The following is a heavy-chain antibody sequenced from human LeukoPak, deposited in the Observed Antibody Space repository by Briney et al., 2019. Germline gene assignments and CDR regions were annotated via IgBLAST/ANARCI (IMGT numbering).Heavy chain of an antibody. CDR2: ISVYSGNT. D-gene: IGHD2-15*01. J-gene: IGHJ4*02. CDR3: ARDSRYCSGGSCYFYVFDY. Sequence: ASAKVSCKTSGYTFTSYGLSWVRQAPGQGLEWMGWISVYSGNTNYAQKFQGRVTMTTDTSTSTAYMDLRSLRSDDTAVYYCARDSRYCSGGSCYFYVFDYWGQGTLVTVSS. CDR1: GYTFTSYG. V-gene: IGHV1-18*04.